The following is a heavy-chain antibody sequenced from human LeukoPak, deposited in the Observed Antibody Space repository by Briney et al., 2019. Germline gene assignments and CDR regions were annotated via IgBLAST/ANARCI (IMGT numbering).Heavy chain of an antibody. V-gene: IGHV4-30-2*01. CDR3: AREPSSSSRWFDP. CDR1: GGSISSGGYS. D-gene: IGHD6-13*01. CDR2: IYHSGST. Sequence: PSQTLSLTCAVSGGSISSGGYSWSWIRQPPGKGLEWIGYIYHSGSTYYNPSLKSRVTISVDRSKNHFSLELSSVTAADTAMYYCAREPSSSSRWFDPWGQGALVTVSS. J-gene: IGHJ5*02.